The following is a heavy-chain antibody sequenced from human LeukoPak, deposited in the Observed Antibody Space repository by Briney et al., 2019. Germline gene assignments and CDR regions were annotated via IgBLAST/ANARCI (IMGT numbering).Heavy chain of an antibody. CDR1: GGSISSGSYY. J-gene: IGHJ4*02. V-gene: IGHV4-61*02. Sequence: SETLSLTCTVSGGSISSGSYYWSWIRQPAGKGLEWIGRIYTSGSTNYNPSLKSRVTISVDTSKNQFSLKLSSVTAADTAVYYCARGEDYWGQGTLVSVSS. CDR3: ARGEDY. CDR2: IYTSGST.